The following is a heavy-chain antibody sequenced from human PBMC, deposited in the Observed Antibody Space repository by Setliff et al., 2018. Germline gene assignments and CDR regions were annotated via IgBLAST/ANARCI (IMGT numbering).Heavy chain of an antibody. CDR3: ATGFLRYDILTGYYQRPHYFEY. Sequence: ASVKVSCKVSGSTVTESSMHWVRQAPGKGLEWMGGFDPEDGERIYAQHFQGRLTMTEDTSTDTAYMELSSLRSEDTAVYYCATGFLRYDILTGYYQRPHYFEYWGQGTQVTVSS. CDR2: FDPEDGER. CDR1: GSTVTESS. V-gene: IGHV1-24*01. D-gene: IGHD3-9*01. J-gene: IGHJ4*02.